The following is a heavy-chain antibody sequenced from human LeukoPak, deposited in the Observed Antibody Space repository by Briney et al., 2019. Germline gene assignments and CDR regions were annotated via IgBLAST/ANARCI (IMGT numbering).Heavy chain of an antibody. CDR3: AREYMGENKEGEKYYYRSGSDYFNWFDP. V-gene: IGHV4-59*01. D-gene: IGHD3-10*01. CDR1: GDSISSYY. J-gene: IGHJ5*02. Sequence: SETLSLTCTVSGDSISSYYWNWIRQPPGKGLEWIGYIYYSGSTNYNPSLKSRVTMSVDTSKNQFSLRLSSVTAADTAVFYCAREYMGENKEGEKYYYRSGSDYFNWFDPWGQGTLVTVSS. CDR2: IYYSGST.